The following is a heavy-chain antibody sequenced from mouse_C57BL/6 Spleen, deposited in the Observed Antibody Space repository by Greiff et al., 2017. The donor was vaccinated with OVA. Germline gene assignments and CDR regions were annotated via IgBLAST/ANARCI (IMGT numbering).Heavy chain of an antibody. Sequence: EVQLVESEGGLVQPGSSMKLSCTASGFTFSDYYMAWVRQVPEKGLEWVANINYDGSSTYYLDSLKSRFIISRDNAKNILYLQMSSLKSEDTATDYCARYDHDGDYAMDYWGQGTSVTVSS. CDR1: GFTFSDYY. CDR3: ARYDHDGDYAMDY. CDR2: INYDGSST. D-gene: IGHD2-4*01. J-gene: IGHJ4*01. V-gene: IGHV5-16*01.